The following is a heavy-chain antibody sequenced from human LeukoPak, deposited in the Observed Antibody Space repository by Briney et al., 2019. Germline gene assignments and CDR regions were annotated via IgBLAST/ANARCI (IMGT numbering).Heavy chain of an antibody. D-gene: IGHD2-15*01. Sequence: SQTLSLTCTVSGGSISSGGYYWSWIRQHPGKGLEGVGYIYYSGSTYYNPSLKSRVTISVDTSKNQFSLKLSSVTAADTAVYYCARVSLYCSGGSCYFGYFQHWGQGTLVTVSS. CDR1: GGSISSGGYY. CDR3: ARVSLYCSGGSCYFGYFQH. J-gene: IGHJ1*01. V-gene: IGHV4-31*03. CDR2: IYYSGST.